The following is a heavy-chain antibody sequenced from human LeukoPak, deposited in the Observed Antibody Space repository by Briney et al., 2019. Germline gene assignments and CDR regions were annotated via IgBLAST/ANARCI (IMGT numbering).Heavy chain of an antibody. CDR1: GFTCRRYW. CDR3: ASGYRTFDY. J-gene: IGHJ4*02. D-gene: IGHD5-18*01. CDR2: IKQDGSEE. V-gene: IGHV3-7*03. Sequence: GGPLTLSSSASGFTCRRYWMSWVRHAPGKGLEWVANIKQDGSEEYYVDSVKGRFTISRDNANNSLYLQMSSLRAEDTAVYYCASGYRTFDYWGQGTLVTVSS.